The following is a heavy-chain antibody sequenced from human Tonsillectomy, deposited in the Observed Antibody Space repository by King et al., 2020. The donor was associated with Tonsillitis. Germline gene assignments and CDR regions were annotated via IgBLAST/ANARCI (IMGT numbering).Heavy chain of an antibody. CDR2: ISSGGTYT. Sequence: VQLVESGGGLVKPGGSLRLSCAASGFTFDDFYMSWIRQAPGKGLEWVSYISSGGTYTNDADSVKGRFTISRDNAKSSLNLQMNSLRAEDTAVYYCARIRYHYYYMDVWGKGTTVTVSS. D-gene: IGHD3-16*01. V-gene: IGHV3-11*05. CDR3: ARIRYHYYYMDV. CDR1: GFTFDDFY. J-gene: IGHJ6*03.